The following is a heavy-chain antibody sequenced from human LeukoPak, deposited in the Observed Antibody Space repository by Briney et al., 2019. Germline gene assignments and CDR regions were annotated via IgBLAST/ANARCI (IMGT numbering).Heavy chain of an antibody. CDR1: GFTFSSYN. D-gene: IGHD6-19*01. Sequence: GGSLRLSCAASGFTFSSYNMYWVRQTPGKGLEWVSYISSSGSTIYYADSVKGRFTISRDNAKNSLYLQMNSLRAEDTAVYYCATSLGVAGTVNFDYWGQGTLVTVSS. CDR2: ISSSGSTI. CDR3: ATSLGVAGTVNFDY. J-gene: IGHJ4*02. V-gene: IGHV3-48*04.